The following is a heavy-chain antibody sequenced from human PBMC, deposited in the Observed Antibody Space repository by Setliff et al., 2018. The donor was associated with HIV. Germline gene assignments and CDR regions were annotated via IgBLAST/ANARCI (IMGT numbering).Heavy chain of an antibody. CDR2: INPTGGST. J-gene: IGHJ3*01. CDR1: GYSFTNHY. CDR3: ASAGAWQRNALDF. Sequence: GASVKVSCKSSGYSFTNHYMHWVRQAPGQGLEWMGVINPTGGSTRNTQKFQGRVAMTRDTSTSTVYMELSSLRSEDTAVYYCASAGAWQRNALDFWGQGTMVTVSS. V-gene: IGHV1-46*01. D-gene: IGHD5-12*01.